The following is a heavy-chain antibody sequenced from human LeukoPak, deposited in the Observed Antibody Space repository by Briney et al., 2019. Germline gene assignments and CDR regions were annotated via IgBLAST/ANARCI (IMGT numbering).Heavy chain of an antibody. J-gene: IGHJ4*02. Sequence: PSETLSLTCTVSGDSISSYYWSWIRQPAGKGLEWIGHIYTSGSASYNPSLKSRVTISVDTSKNHFSLKLSPVTAADTAVYYCARMLRTVWELPYYWGQGTLVTVSS. V-gene: IGHV4-4*07. CDR1: GDSISSYY. CDR2: IYTSGSA. D-gene: IGHD1-26*01. CDR3: ARMLRTVWELPYY.